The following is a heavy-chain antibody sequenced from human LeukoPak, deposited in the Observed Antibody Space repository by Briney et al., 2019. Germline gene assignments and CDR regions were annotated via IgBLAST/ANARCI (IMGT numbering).Heavy chain of an antibody. V-gene: IGHV4-39*01. CDR3: ARRGRVDDFWSGYYTGLFDY. CDR1: GGSISSSSYY. D-gene: IGHD3-3*01. CDR2: ICYSGST. J-gene: IGHJ4*02. Sequence: KPSETLSLTCTVSGGSISSSSYYWGWIRQPQGKGLEWFGSICYSGSTYYNPSLKSRVTISVDTSKNQFSLKLSSVTAADTAVYYCARRGRVDDFWSGYYTGLFDYWGQGNLVTVSS.